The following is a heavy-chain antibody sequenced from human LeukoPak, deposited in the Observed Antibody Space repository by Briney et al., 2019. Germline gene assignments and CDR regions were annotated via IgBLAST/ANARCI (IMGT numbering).Heavy chain of an antibody. CDR2: IYYSGST. CDR3: GRGGGPYTGNYYYGMDV. CDR1: GGSISSYY. V-gene: IGHV4-59*01. J-gene: IGHJ6*04. D-gene: IGHD3-16*01. Sequence: SETLSLTCTVSGGSISSYYWSWIRQPPGQGLEWIGYIYYSGSTNYNPSLKSRVTISVDTSKNQFSLKLSSVTAADTAVYYCGRGGGPYTGNYYYGMDVWGKGTTVTVSS.